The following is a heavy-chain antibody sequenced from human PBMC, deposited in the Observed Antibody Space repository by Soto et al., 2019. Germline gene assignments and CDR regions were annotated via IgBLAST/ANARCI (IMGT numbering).Heavy chain of an antibody. J-gene: IGHJ6*02. CDR3: ARHNSDISGYYHYYYGMDV. Sequence: QVQLQQWGAGLLKPSETLSLTCAVYGGSGGSFSGYYWSWIRQPPGKGLEWIGEINHSGSTNYNPALQCRVTRSVGTAKTPFSLTLGSVTGADTAVYYWARHNSDISGYYHYYYGMDVWGQGTTVTVSS. CDR1: GGSGGSFSGYY. D-gene: IGHD3-22*01. V-gene: IGHV4-34*01. CDR2: INHSGST.